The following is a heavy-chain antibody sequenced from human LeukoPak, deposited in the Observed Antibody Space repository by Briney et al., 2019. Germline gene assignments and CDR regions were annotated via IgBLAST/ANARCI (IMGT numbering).Heavy chain of an antibody. J-gene: IGHJ4*02. D-gene: IGHD1-1*01. CDR3: ARGTTGY. CDR1: GFTFSSYW. V-gene: IGHV3-7*01. Sequence: PGGSLRLSCAVSGFTFSSYWMSWVRQAPGKGLEWVANIKQDGSEKYYVDSVKGRFTISRDNAKNSLYLQMNSLRAEDTAVYYCARGTTGYWGQGTLVTVSS. CDR2: IKQDGSEK.